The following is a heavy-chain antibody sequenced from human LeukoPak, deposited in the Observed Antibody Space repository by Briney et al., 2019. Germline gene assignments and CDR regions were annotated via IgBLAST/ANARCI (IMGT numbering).Heavy chain of an antibody. J-gene: IGHJ4*02. CDR2: ISGSGGST. V-gene: IGHV3-23*01. Sequence: GGSLRLSCAASGFTFSSYAMSWVRQAPGKGLEWVSAISGSGGSTYYADSVKGRFTISRDNAKNSLYLQMNSLRAEDTAVYYCARDPTSTYYYDSSGLYWGQGTLVTVSS. D-gene: IGHD3-22*01. CDR3: ARDPTSTYYYDSSGLY. CDR1: GFTFSSYA.